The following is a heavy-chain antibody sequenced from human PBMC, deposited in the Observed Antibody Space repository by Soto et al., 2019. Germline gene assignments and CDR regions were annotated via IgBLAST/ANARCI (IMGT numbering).Heavy chain of an antibody. Sequence: PSETLSLTCIVSGGSFTNYYWSWIRQPAGKGLEYIGRINTNGNINFNPSLRSRVTMSVDSSKGQFSLSLSFVTAADTAVYYCARLKLSDVTGAFDIWGQGTTVTVS. CDR1: GGSFTNYY. J-gene: IGHJ3*02. CDR3: ARLKLSDVTGAFDI. CDR2: INTNGNI. V-gene: IGHV4-4*07. D-gene: IGHD2-15*01.